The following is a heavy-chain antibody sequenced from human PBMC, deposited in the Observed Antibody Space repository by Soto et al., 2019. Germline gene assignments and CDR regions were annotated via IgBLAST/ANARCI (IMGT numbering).Heavy chain of an antibody. CDR2: ISYSGNS. V-gene: IGHV4-39*07. CDR1: GGFIRGSDYY. CDR3: ASRAYPSIDS. Sequence: WETLSLTCTGSGGFIRGSDYYWGWVRQPPGKGLEWIGNISYSGNSYSYPSLKGRVTMSVDTSKNQFSLKLHSVTAADTAVYYCASRAYPSIDSWGQGTLVPVSS. J-gene: IGHJ4*02.